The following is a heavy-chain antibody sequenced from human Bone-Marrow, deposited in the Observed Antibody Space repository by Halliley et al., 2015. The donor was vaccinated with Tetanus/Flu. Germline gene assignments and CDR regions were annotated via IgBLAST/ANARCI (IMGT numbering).Heavy chain of an antibody. D-gene: IGHD3-9*01. CDR3: ARGTPPEARLVTGCFNL. Sequence: NPDGSTITYGDSVKGRFTISRDNAKRTVDLQMNSLRGEDTGVYFCARGTPPEARLVTGCFNLWGQGVQVTVSS. CDR2: NPDGSTI. J-gene: IGHJ4*02. V-gene: IGHV3-74*01.